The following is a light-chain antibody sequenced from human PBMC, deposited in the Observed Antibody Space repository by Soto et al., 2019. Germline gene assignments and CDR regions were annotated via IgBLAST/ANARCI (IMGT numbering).Light chain of an antibody. V-gene: IGKV1-9*01. CDR3: QQRKNWQVT. Sequence: IQLTQSPSSLSASVGDRVTIICRACQDISSYLAWYQQKPGKSPKPLIYASSTLQSGVPPRFSDSGSGTDFTLTTTSLQPEDFADYYCQQRKNWQVTFAQGTHWRL. J-gene: IGKJ5*01. CDR2: ASS. CDR1: QDISSY.